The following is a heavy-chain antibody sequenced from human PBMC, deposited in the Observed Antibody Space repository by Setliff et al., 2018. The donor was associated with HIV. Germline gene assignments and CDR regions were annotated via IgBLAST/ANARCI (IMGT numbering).Heavy chain of an antibody. J-gene: IGHJ4*02. D-gene: IGHD6-25*01. Sequence: SETLSLTCTVSGGSTSNEYWSWIRQPPGKGLEWIGYIYDSGSPKYNPSLKSRVTISIDTSKSQISLKLSSVTAADTAVYYCARHDPGGFHFSPDYWGQGTLVTVS. V-gene: IGHV4-59*08. CDR3: ARHDPGGFHFSPDY. CDR2: IYDSGSP. CDR1: GGSTSNEY.